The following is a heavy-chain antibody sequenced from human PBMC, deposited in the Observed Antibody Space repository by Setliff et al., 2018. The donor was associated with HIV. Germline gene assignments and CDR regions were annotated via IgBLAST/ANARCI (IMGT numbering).Heavy chain of an antibody. CDR2: FYHSGNT. D-gene: IGHD3-3*01. Sequence: PSETLSLTCAISGASISSGDYSWSWIRQPPGRDLEWIGYFYHSGNTYYSPSLHSRVTLSVDKSKKEFYLSLASVTAADTAVYYCARPLTPSYNFWGDAFSIWGQGTMVTVSS. J-gene: IGHJ3*02. V-gene: IGHV4-30-2*01. CDR3: ARPLTPSYNFWGDAFSI. CDR1: GASISSGDYS.